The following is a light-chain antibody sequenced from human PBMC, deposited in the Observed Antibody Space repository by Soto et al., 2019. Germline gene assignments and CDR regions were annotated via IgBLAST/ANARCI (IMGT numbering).Light chain of an antibody. V-gene: IGKV1-27*01. Sequence: DIQMTQSPSSLSASVGDRVSITCRASQGISNYLAWYQQKPGRVPKLLIYAASTLQSGVPSRFSGSGSGTDFTLTISSLQPEDVASYYCQRYNSVPRTFGPGTKVDIK. CDR2: AAS. CDR3: QRYNSVPRT. J-gene: IGKJ3*01. CDR1: QGISNY.